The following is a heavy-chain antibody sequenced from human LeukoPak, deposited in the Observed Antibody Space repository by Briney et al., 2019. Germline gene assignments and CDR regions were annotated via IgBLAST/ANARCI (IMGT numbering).Heavy chain of an antibody. CDR2: IYDSGNT. D-gene: IGHD3-22*01. J-gene: IGHJ4*02. CDR3: VRHDYDSSGYRRDYYFDY. V-gene: IGHV4-39*01. Sequence: SETLSLTCTVSGGSISSSSYYWGWIRQPPGKGLEWIGSIYDSGNTYYNPSLKSRLTMSVDTSKNQFSLKLSSVTAADTAVYYCVRHDYDSSGYRRDYYFDYWGQGTLVTVSS. CDR1: GGSISSSSYY.